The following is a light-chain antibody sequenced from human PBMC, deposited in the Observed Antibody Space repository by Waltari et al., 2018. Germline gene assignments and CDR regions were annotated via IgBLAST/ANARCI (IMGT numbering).Light chain of an antibody. J-gene: IGLJ1*01. Sequence: QSALTQPRSVSGSPGQSVTVSCTGTSHEVGGYRSVSWYQHHPNTAPKLIIYDVKKRPSGVPDRFSGSKSGNTASLTISGLQAEDDADYFCSSYASSYTYVFGTGTKVTVL. CDR3: SSYASSYTYV. CDR2: DVK. CDR1: SHEVGGYRS. V-gene: IGLV2-11*01.